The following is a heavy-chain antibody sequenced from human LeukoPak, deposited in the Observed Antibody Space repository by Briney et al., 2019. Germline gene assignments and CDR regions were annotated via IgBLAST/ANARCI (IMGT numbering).Heavy chain of an antibody. CDR3: AKRRPTIYFFDY. CDR1: GFTVSSNY. Sequence: GGSLRLSCAASGFTVSSNYMSWVRQAPGKGLEWVSVIYSGGSTYYADSVKGRFTISRDNSKNTLYLQMNSLRAEDTAVYYCAKRRPTIYFFDYWGQGTLVTVSS. J-gene: IGHJ4*02. V-gene: IGHV3-53*01. D-gene: IGHD3-3*01. CDR2: IYSGGST.